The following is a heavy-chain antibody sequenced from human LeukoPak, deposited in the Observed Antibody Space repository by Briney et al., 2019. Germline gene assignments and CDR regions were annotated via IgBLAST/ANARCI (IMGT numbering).Heavy chain of an antibody. CDR3: ASRNRGFSYGFDY. CDR2: INQDGSDK. Sequence: GGSLRLSCAASGFTFSSYGMHWVRQAPGKGLEWVANINQDGSDKYYVDSVKGRFTISRDNARNSLYLQMNSLRAEDTAVYYCASRNRGFSYGFDYWGQGPLVTVSS. D-gene: IGHD5-18*01. CDR1: GFTFSSYG. J-gene: IGHJ4*02. V-gene: IGHV3-7*01.